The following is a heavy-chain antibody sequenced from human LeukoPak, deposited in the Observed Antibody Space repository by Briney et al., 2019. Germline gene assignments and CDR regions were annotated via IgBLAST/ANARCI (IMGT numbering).Heavy chain of an antibody. V-gene: IGHV3-69-1*01. Sequence: GGSLRLSCAASGFTFSDYYMSWIRQAPGKGLEWASYISSSSTIYYADSVKGRFTISRDNAKNSLYLQMNSLRAEDTAVYYCARASGGPSSYWGQGTLVTVSS. D-gene: IGHD6-25*01. CDR3: ARASGGPSSY. CDR1: GFTFSDYY. J-gene: IGHJ4*02. CDR2: ISSSSTI.